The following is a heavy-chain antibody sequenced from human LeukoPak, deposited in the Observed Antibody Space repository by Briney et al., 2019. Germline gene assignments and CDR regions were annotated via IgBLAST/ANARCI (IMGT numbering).Heavy chain of an antibody. J-gene: IGHJ4*02. CDR3: ARGAIPFWSGYHPPYYFDY. D-gene: IGHD3-3*01. CDR1: GYTFTSYG. V-gene: IGHV1-18*01. Sequence: GASVKVSCKASGYTFTSYGISWVRQAPGQGLEWMGWISAYNGNTNYAQKLQGRVTMTTDTSTSTAYMELRSLRSDDTAVYYCARGAIPFWSGYHPPYYFDYWGQGTLVTVSS. CDR2: ISAYNGNT.